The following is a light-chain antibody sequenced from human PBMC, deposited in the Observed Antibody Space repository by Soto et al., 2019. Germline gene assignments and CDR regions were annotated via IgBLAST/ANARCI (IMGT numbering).Light chain of an antibody. CDR3: QQYNNWPPWT. CDR2: GAS. J-gene: IGKJ1*01. V-gene: IGKV3-15*01. CDR1: QSVSSN. Sequence: EIVMTQSPATLSVSPGERATLSCRASQSVSSNLAWYQQKPGQAPRLLIYGASTRATGIPARFSGSGSGTDFTPTISTLHSDDFAVYYSQQYNNWPPWTFGQGTKVEIK.